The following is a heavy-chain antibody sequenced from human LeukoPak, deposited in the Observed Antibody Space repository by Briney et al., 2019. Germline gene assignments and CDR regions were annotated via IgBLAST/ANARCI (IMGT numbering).Heavy chain of an antibody. Sequence: PGGSLRLFCVASGITFSTYGMSWVRQAPGKGLEWVSAISGSGSSTYYADSVKGRFTISRDNSKNTLYLQMNSLRAEDTAVYYCAKDSPILTYWGQGTLVTVSS. V-gene: IGHV3-23*01. J-gene: IGHJ4*02. CDR2: ISGSGSST. CDR1: GITFSTYG. D-gene: IGHD3-9*01. CDR3: AKDSPILTY.